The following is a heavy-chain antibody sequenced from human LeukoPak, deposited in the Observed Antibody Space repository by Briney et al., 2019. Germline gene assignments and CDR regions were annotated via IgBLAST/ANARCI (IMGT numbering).Heavy chain of an antibody. Sequence: SETLSLTCTVSGGSIGSSSYYWGWIRQPPGKGLEWIGSIYYSGSTYYNPSLKSRVTISVDTSKNQFSLKLSSVTAADTAVYYCARSRGATRAFYFDYWGQGTLVTVSS. CDR3: ARSRGATRAFYFDY. V-gene: IGHV4-39*07. D-gene: IGHD1-26*01. CDR1: GGSIGSSSYY. J-gene: IGHJ4*02. CDR2: IYYSGST.